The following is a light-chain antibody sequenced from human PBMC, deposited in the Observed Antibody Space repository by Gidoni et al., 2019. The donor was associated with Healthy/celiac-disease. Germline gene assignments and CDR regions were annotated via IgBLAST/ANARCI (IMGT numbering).Light chain of an antibody. CDR2: DSH. Sequence: QSVLTQPPSLSAAPGQRVTIPCPGGTSNIGSNFVSWYQQVPGTAPKLLIYDSHRRPSGIPDRLSGSSSGMSATLDITGLQPGDEADYYCATWDDNLSAVVFGGGTRLTVL. CDR1: TSNIGSNF. V-gene: IGLV1-51*01. CDR3: ATWDDNLSAVV. J-gene: IGLJ2*01.